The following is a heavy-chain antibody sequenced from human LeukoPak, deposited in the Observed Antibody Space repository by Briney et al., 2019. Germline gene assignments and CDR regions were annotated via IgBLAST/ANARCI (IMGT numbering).Heavy chain of an antibody. Sequence: SGPTLVKPTQTLTLTCTFSGFSLSTSGVGVGWIRQPPGKALEWLALIYWDDDKRYSPSLKSRLTSTKDTSKNQVVLTMTNMDPVETATYYCAHTRYRYSGSYYGYWGQGTLVTVSS. J-gene: IGHJ4*02. D-gene: IGHD1-26*01. V-gene: IGHV2-5*02. CDR3: AHTRYRYSGSYYGY. CDR2: IYWDDDK. CDR1: GFSLSTSGVG.